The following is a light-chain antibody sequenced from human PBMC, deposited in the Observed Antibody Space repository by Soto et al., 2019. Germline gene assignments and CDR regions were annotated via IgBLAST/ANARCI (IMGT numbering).Light chain of an antibody. J-gene: IGKJ4*01. CDR1: QSVSSSY. V-gene: IGKV3-20*01. Sequence: EIGLTQSPGTLSLSPGERATLSCRASQSVSSSYLDWYQQKPGQAPRLLIYSASSRATGIPDRFSGSGSVIVFTLTISRLEPEDFAVHYCQQYGSSFGGGTKVEIK. CDR2: SAS. CDR3: QQYGSS.